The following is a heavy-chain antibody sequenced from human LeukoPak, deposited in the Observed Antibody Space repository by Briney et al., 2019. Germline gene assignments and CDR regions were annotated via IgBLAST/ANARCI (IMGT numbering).Heavy chain of an antibody. CDR2: INHSGSS. J-gene: IGHJ6*03. CDR3: ARGYYGSGSHCCHMDV. CDR1: VGSFSGYY. D-gene: IGHD3-10*01. V-gene: IGHV4-34*01. Sequence: SETLSLTCAVYVGSFSGYYWSWIRQPPGKGLEWIGEINHSGSSNYNSSLKSRVTIDTSKNQFSLKLSSVTAADTAVYYCARGYYGSGSHCCHMDVWGEGTTITVS.